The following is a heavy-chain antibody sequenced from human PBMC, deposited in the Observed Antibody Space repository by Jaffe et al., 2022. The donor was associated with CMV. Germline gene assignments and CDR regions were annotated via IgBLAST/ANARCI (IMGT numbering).Heavy chain of an antibody. CDR3: ARDAEWQEGDYHYYGMDV. CDR2: ISTRSSTI. J-gene: IGHJ6*02. Sequence: EVQLVESGGGLVQPGGSLRLSCAASGFIFSNYNMNWVRQAPGKGLEWVSYISTRSSTIYYVDSVKGRFTISRDNAKNSLFLQLNSLTDEDTAVYYCARDAEWQEGDYHYYGMDVWGQGTTVTVSS. D-gene: IGHD2-8*01. CDR1: GFIFSNYN. V-gene: IGHV3-48*02.